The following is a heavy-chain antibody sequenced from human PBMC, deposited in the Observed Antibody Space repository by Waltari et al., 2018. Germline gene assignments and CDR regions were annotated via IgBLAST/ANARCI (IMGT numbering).Heavy chain of an antibody. CDR1: GFHFGDYA. Sequence: EVQLAESGGGLVQPGRSLRLSCTASGFHFGDYAMTWVRQVPGEGRGWVGFIRSKAYGGAPEYAASVKGRFTIARDDSKSVAYLQMNSLRTEDTALYYCTRADGMTDLDYWGQGALVTVSS. V-gene: IGHV3-49*04. J-gene: IGHJ4*02. CDR2: IRSKAYGGAP. CDR3: TRADGMTDLDY.